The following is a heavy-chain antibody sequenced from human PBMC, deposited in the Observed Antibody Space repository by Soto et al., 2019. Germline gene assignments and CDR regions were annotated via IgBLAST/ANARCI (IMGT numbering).Heavy chain of an antibody. J-gene: IGHJ5*02. Sequence: GASVKVSCKDPGYTFTNYGISWVRQAPRQGLEWMGWINAYNGNTKSAQKLQGRVTLTTDTSTSTAYMELSSLRSEDTAVYYCARDKLYSSSWYDLFDPWGKGTLVTVSS. CDR3: ARDKLYSSSWYDLFDP. V-gene: IGHV1-18*01. D-gene: IGHD6-13*01. CDR1: GYTFTNYG. CDR2: INAYNGNT.